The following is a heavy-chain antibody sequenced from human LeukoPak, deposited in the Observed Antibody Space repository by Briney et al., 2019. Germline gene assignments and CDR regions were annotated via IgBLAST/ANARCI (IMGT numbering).Heavy chain of an antibody. Sequence: SETLSLTCTVSGGSISSYYWSWIRQPPGKGLEWIGEINHSGSTNYNPSLKSRVTISVDTSKNQFSLKLSSVTAADTAVYYCARGLVVVTAIPYWFDPWGQGTLVTVSS. CDR2: INHSGST. J-gene: IGHJ5*02. CDR3: ARGLVVVTAIPYWFDP. D-gene: IGHD2-21*02. CDR1: GGSISSYY. V-gene: IGHV4-34*01.